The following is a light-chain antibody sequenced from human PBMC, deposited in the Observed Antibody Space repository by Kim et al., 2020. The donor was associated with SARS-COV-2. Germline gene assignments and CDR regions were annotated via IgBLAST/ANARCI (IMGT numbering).Light chain of an antibody. J-gene: IGKJ1*01. CDR1: QGVSSY. Sequence: DIQMTQSPSSVSASVGDRVTITCRASQGVSSYLAWYQQKPEKAPKLLIYAASTLQSGVPSRFSGSGSGTDFTLTISGLQPEDSATYYCQQADSFPITFGQGTKLDIK. CDR3: QQADSFPIT. CDR2: AAS. V-gene: IGKV1-12*01.